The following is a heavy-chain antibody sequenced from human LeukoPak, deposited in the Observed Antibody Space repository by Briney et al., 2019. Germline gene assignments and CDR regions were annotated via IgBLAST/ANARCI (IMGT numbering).Heavy chain of an antibody. D-gene: IGHD3-16*01. Sequence: PGGSLTLSCAASGFTFASYAMTWVRQAPGKGLEWFSAISGSGGSTYYADSVKGRFTISRDNAKNSLYLHVDSLRVEDTAVYYCARWGGGFDYWGQGTLVTVSS. CDR1: GFTFASYA. V-gene: IGHV3-23*01. CDR3: ARWGGGFDY. CDR2: ISGSGGST. J-gene: IGHJ4*02.